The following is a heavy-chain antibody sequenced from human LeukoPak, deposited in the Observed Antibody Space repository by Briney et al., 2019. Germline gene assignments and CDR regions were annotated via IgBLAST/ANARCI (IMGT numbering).Heavy chain of an antibody. Sequence: SQTLSLTCAISGDSVSSNSAAWNWIRQSPSRGLEWLGRAYYRSKWYNDYAVSVKSRITINPDTSKNQLSLQLNSVTPEDTAVYYCARTGRLPYYYGMDVWGQGTTVTVSS. D-gene: IGHD1-14*01. V-gene: IGHV6-1*01. CDR2: AYYRSKWYN. CDR3: ARTGRLPYYYGMDV. CDR1: GDSVSSNSAA. J-gene: IGHJ6*02.